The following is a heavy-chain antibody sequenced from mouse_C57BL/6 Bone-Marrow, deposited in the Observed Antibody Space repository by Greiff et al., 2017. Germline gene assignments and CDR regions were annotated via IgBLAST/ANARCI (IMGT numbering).Heavy chain of an antibody. V-gene: IGHV1-55*01. CDR2: IYPGSGST. CDR3: AREDYYSNFRFAY. CDR1: GYTFTSYW. D-gene: IGHD2-5*01. Sequence: QVQLQQPGAELVKPGASVKMSCKASGYTFTSYWITWVKQRPGQGLEWIGDIYPGSGSTNYNEKFKSKATLTVDTSSSTAYMQLSSLTSEDSAVYYCAREDYYSNFRFAYWGQGTLVTVSA. J-gene: IGHJ3*01.